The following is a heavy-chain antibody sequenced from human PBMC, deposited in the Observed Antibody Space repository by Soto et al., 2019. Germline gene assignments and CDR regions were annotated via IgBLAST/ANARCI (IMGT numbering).Heavy chain of an antibody. CDR2: INPNSGGT. CDR3: ARARPFGVVNYGMDV. D-gene: IGHD3-3*01. V-gene: IGHV1-2*02. Sequence: GPSVKVSCKASGYTFTGYYMHWVRQAPGQGLEWMGWINPNSGGTNYAQKFQGRVTMTRDTSISTAYMELSRLRSDDTAVYYCARARPFGVVNYGMDVWGQGTTVTVSS. J-gene: IGHJ6*02. CDR1: GYTFTGYY.